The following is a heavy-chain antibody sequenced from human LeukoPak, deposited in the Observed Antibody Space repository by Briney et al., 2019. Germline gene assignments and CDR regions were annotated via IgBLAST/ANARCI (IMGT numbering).Heavy chain of an antibody. Sequence: PSETLSLTCTVSGGSISSSSYYWGWIRQPPGKGLEWIGRIYYSGSPYYNPSLKSRVTISVDTSKNLFSLKLSSVTAADTPVYSCASAPASIVLMVHATDDYWGQGTLVTVSS. J-gene: IGHJ4*02. CDR2: IYYSGSP. V-gene: IGHV4-39*01. CDR1: GGSISSSSYY. D-gene: IGHD2-8*01. CDR3: ASAPASIVLMVHATDDY.